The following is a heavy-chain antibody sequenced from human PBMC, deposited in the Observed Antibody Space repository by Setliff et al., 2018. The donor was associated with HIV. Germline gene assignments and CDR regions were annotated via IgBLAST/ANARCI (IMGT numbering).Heavy chain of an antibody. CDR2: IYHHGTT. CDR3: ARGGPTVAFGLDV. CDR1: GYSISSGYY. Sequence: SETLSLTCAVSGYSISSGYYWGWIRQPPGKGPEWIGNIYHHGTTYYYLSLKGRVTISLDTSNNQFSLNLNSVTAADTAVYYCARGGPTVAFGLDVWGQGTTVTV. J-gene: IGHJ6*02. D-gene: IGHD4-17*01. V-gene: IGHV4-38-2*01.